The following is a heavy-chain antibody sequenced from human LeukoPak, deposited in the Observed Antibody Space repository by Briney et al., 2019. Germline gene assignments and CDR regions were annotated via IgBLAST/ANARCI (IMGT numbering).Heavy chain of an antibody. CDR2: ISYSGGST. CDR3: AINEGMATITGPMNYYYYMDV. Sequence: GGSLRLSCTDSGFTFGDYAMSWVRQAPGKGLKWVSSISYSGGSTYYADSVKGRFTVSRDNSKNTLYLQMNSLRAEDTAVYYCAINEGMATITGPMNYYYYMDVWGKGTTVTISS. CDR1: GFTFGDYA. D-gene: IGHD5-24*01. J-gene: IGHJ6*03. V-gene: IGHV3-23*01.